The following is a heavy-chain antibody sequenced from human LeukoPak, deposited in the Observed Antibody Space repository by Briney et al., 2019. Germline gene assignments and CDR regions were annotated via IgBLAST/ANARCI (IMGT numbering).Heavy chain of an antibody. CDR3: AIASYSSKDY. D-gene: IGHD6-13*01. V-gene: IGHV3-15*07. CDR2: IKSKTDGGTT. CDR1: GFTFSSYS. J-gene: IGHJ4*02. Sequence: PGGSLRLSCAASGFTFSSYSMNWVRQAPGKGLEWVGRIKSKTDGGTTDYAAPVKGRFTISRDDSKNTLYLQMNSLRAEDTAVYYCAIASYSSKDYWGQGTLVTVSS.